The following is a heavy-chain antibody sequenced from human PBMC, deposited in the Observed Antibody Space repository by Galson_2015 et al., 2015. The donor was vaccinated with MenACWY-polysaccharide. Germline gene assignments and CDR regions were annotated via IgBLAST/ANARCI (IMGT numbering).Heavy chain of an antibody. V-gene: IGHV1-8*01. J-gene: IGHJ4*02. D-gene: IGHD6-19*01. CDR2: MNPNTGNT. Sequence: SVKVSCKASGYTFSSYDINWVRQATGQGLEWMGWMNPNTGNTGYVQRFQGRVTMTRNTSISTAYMELSSLRSEDTAVYYCAKGRRDMAVAATAAVLLDYWGQGTLVTVSS. CDR3: AKGRRDMAVAATAAVLLDY. CDR1: GYTFSSYD.